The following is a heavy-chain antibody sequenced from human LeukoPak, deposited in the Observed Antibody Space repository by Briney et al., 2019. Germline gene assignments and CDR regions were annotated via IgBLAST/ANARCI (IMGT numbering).Heavy chain of an antibody. CDR3: AKITSGYCSSTSCPRNYFDY. CDR1: GFTFSSYG. J-gene: IGHJ4*02. CDR2: ISGSGGST. D-gene: IGHD2-2*01. V-gene: IGHV3-23*01. Sequence: GGSLRLSCAASGFTFSSYGMSWVRQAPGKGLEWVSAISGSGGSTYYADSVKGRFTISRDNSKNTLYLQMNSLRAEDTAVYYCAKITSGYCSSTSCPRNYFDYWGQGTLVTVSS.